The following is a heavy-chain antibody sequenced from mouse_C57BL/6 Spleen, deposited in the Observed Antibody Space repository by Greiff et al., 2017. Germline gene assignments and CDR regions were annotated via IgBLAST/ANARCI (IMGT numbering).Heavy chain of an antibody. V-gene: IGHV1-81*01. CDR2: IYPRSGNT. D-gene: IGHD1-1*01. J-gene: IGHJ3*01. Sequence: QVQLKQSGAELARPGASVKLSCKASGYTFTSYGISWVKQRTGQGLEWIGEIYPRSGNTYYNEKFKGKATLTADKSSSTAYMELRSLTSEDSAVYFCARGGHYGSSPAWFAYWGQGTLVTVSA. CDR1: GYTFTSYG. CDR3: ARGGHYGSSPAWFAY.